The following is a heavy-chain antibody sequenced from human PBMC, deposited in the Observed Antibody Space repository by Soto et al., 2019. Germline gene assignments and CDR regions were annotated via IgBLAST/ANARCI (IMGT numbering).Heavy chain of an antibody. Sequence: PSETLSLTXTVSGGSISSGGYYWSWIRQHPGKGLEWSGYIYYSGSTYYNPSLKSRVTISVDTSKNQFSLKLSSVTAADTAVYHCARDTVTTHYYYGMDVWGQGTTVTVSS. CDR1: GGSISSGGYY. J-gene: IGHJ6*02. D-gene: IGHD4-4*01. CDR2: IYYSGST. CDR3: ARDTVTTHYYYGMDV. V-gene: IGHV4-31*02.